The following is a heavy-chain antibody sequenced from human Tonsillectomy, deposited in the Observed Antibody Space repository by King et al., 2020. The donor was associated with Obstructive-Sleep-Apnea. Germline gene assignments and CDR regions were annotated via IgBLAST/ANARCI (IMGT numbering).Heavy chain of an antibody. J-gene: IGHJ2*01. D-gene: IGHD2-8*01. CDR2: ITSSSSYI. CDR1: GFTFSSYN. Sequence: VQLVESGGGLVKPGGSLRLSCAASGFTFSSYNMNWVRQAPGKGLEWVSSITSSSSYIYYADSVKGRFTISRDSAKNSLYLQMNSLRAEDTAVYYCARDPDGQEYFDLWGRATLVTVSS. V-gene: IGHV3-21*01. CDR3: ARDPDGQEYFDL.